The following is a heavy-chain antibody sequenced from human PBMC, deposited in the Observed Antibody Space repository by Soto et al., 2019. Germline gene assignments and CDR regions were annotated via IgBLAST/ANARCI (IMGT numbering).Heavy chain of an antibody. CDR1: GFTFSSYS. CDR3: ARDNVSDYPRPLAFDI. CDR2: ISSSSSTI. D-gene: IGHD4-17*01. V-gene: IGHV3-48*02. Sequence: GGSLRLSCAASGFTFSSYSMNWVRQAPGKGLEWVSYISSSSSTIYYADSVKGRFTISRDNAKNSLYLQMNSLRDEDTAVYYCARDNVSDYPRPLAFDIWGQGTMVTVSS. J-gene: IGHJ3*02.